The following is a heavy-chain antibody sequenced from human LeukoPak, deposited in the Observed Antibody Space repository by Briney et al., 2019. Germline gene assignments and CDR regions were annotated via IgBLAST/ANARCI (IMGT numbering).Heavy chain of an antibody. V-gene: IGHV3-74*01. CDR3: ARAPSEIGGYYPEYFRH. J-gene: IGHJ1*01. D-gene: IGHD3-22*01. Sequence: GGSLRLSCEASGFTFSGNWMSWVRQAPGKGLVWVSRIKSDGRTNYADSVKGRFTISRDNAKNTVSLQMNSLRAEDTGVYYCARAPSEIGGYYPEYFRHWGQGTLVTVSS. CDR1: GFTFSGNW. CDR2: IKSDGRT.